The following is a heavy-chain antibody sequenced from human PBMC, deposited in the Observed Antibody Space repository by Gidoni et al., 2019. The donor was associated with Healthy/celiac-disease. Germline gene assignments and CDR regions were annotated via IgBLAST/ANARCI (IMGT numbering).Heavy chain of an antibody. J-gene: IGHJ4*02. CDR3: ARTTAIAVAGEYFDY. CDR1: GFSLSTSGMC. V-gene: IGHV2-70*15. Sequence: QVTLRESGPALVKPTQTLTLTCTFSGFSLSTSGMCVSWIRQPPWKALECLARIDWDDDKSYRTSLKTRSTISKDTSKNQVVLTMTNMDPVDTATYYCARTTAIAVAGEYFDYWGQGTLVTVSS. D-gene: IGHD6-19*01. CDR2: IDWDDDK.